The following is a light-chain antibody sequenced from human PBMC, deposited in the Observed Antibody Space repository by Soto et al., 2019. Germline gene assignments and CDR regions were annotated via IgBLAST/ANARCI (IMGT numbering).Light chain of an antibody. Sequence: DVPLTQSPSTLSASVGDRVAITCQATQTIFNYLNWFQQRPGKAPQLLISDATHLEAGVPSRFSGQRSGTDFTLIISDLQPEDFATYYCQQYEDLPLTFGGGTRVEV. CDR2: DAT. CDR1: QTIFNY. J-gene: IGKJ4*01. V-gene: IGKV1-33*01. CDR3: QQYEDLPLT.